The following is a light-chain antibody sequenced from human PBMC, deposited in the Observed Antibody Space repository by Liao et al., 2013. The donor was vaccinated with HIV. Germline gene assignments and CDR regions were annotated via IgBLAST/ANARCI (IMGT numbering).Light chain of an antibody. CDR3: QAWDINTGV. CDR2: QDK. V-gene: IGLV3-1*01. CDR1: KLGDKF. J-gene: IGLJ1*01. Sequence: SYELTQPPSVSVSPGQTASISCSGDKLGDKFACWYQQKPGQSPLLVIYQDKKRPSGIPERFSGSNSGNTATLTISGTQAIDEADYYCQAWDINTGVFGPGTKVTVL.